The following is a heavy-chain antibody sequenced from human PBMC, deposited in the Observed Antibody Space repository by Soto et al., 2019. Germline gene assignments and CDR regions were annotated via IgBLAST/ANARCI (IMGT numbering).Heavy chain of an antibody. D-gene: IGHD2-21*02. J-gene: IGHJ3*01. CDR2: MYYSGNT. CDR3: ARGSLSTETANALDV. Sequence: QVQLQESGPGLVKPSETLSLTCTVSGGSISNFYWSWIRQSPGTGLEWIGYGYMYYSGNTNYNPSLESRVTISVDTSKNQISLKLTSVTAEDTALYYCARGSLSTETANALDVWGPGTMVTVSS. CDR1: GGSISNFY. V-gene: IGHV4-59*01.